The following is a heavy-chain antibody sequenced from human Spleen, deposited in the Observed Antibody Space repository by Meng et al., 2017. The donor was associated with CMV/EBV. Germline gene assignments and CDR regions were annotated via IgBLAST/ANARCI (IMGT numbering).Heavy chain of an antibody. Sequence: GEFLKISCVVSGFIVSSNYMSWVRQAPGKGLEWVSVIYSGGSTYYADSVKGRFTISRDYSKNTLYLQMNSLRPDDTALYYCARVLYYYDNSGFDYWGQGTLVTVSS. V-gene: IGHV3-66*02. D-gene: IGHD3-22*01. CDR2: IYSGGST. CDR1: GFIVSSNY. CDR3: ARVLYYYDNSGFDY. J-gene: IGHJ4*02.